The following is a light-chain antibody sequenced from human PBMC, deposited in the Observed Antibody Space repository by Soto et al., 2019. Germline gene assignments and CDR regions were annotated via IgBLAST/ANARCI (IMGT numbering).Light chain of an antibody. CDR2: RNN. CDR1: SSNIGSNY. Sequence: QSVLTQPPSASGTPGQRVTISCSGSSSNIGSNYVYWYQQLPGTAPKLLIYRNNQRPSGVPDRFSGSKSGTSASLAISGRLSEDEADYYCAAWDDSLSGVVFGGGTKLTVL. V-gene: IGLV1-47*01. CDR3: AAWDDSLSGVV. J-gene: IGLJ2*01.